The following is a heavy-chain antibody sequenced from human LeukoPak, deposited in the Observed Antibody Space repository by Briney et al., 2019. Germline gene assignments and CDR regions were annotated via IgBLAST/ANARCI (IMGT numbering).Heavy chain of an antibody. V-gene: IGHV3-23*01. CDR1: GLTFSSYA. CDR2: ISGSGGGT. Sequence: PGGSLRLSCAASGLTFSSYAMSWVRPAPGKGLEGVSAISGSGGGTYYADSVKGRFTISRDNSKNTLYLQVNSLRAEDTAVYYCAKRQVVGDGGFDYWGQGTLVTVSS. J-gene: IGHJ4*02. D-gene: IGHD6-19*01. CDR3: AKRQVVGDGGFDY.